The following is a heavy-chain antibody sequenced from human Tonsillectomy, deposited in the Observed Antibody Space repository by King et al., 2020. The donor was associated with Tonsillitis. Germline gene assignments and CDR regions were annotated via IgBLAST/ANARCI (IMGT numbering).Heavy chain of an antibody. D-gene: IGHD6-13*01. Sequence: VQLVESGGGLIQPGGSLRLSCAASGFTVSSNYMSWVRQAPGKGLGWVSIIYYGGSTDYADSVKGRFTISRDNSKNTLYLQMNSLRAEDTAVYYCARDVAAAGFLWDWGPGTLVTVSS. V-gene: IGHV3-53*01. CDR1: GFTVSSNY. CDR3: ARDVAAAGFLWD. CDR2: IYYGGST. J-gene: IGHJ4*02.